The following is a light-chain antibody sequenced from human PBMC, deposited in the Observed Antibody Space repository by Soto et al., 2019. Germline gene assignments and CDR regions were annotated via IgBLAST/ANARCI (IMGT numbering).Light chain of an antibody. CDR3: QQYNSYPLT. Sequence: GDRVTIPCRASQSISSWLAWYQQKPGKAPKLLIYKTSSLESGVPSRFSGSGSGTEFPLTISSLQPDDFATYYCQQYNSYPLTFGGGTKVDIK. J-gene: IGKJ4*01. CDR2: KTS. CDR1: QSISSW. V-gene: IGKV1-5*03.